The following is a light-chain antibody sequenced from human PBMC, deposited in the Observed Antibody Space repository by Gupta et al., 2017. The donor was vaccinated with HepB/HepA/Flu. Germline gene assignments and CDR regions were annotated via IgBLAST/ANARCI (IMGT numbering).Light chain of an antibody. CDR2: DVS. Sequence: SVSRSPGHSITISCTGTSSDAGYYNYVSWYQQHPGKAPKLMIYDVSNRPSGVSNRLSGSKSGNTASLTISGLRAEDEADYYCSSYTSSNTVVFGGGTKLTVL. CDR1: SSDAGYYNY. V-gene: IGLV2-14*04. J-gene: IGLJ2*01. CDR3: SSYTSSNTVV.